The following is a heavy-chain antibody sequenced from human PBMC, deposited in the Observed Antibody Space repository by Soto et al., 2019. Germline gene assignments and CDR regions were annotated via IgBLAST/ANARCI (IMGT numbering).Heavy chain of an antibody. Sequence: QVQLVESGGGVVQPGRSLRLSCAASGFTFSSYGMHWVRQAPGKGLEWVAVISYDGSNKYYADSVKGRFTISRDNSKNTLYLQMNSLRAEDTAVYYCAKDLVGAVAGRRSNFDYWGQGTLVTVSS. CDR3: AKDLVGAVAGRRSNFDY. CDR1: GFTFSSYG. J-gene: IGHJ4*02. CDR2: ISYDGSNK. D-gene: IGHD6-19*01. V-gene: IGHV3-30*18.